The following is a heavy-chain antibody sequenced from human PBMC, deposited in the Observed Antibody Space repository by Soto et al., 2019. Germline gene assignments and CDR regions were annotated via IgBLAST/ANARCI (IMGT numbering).Heavy chain of an antibody. V-gene: IGHV3-73*01. D-gene: IGHD2-2*02. CDR2: IQIKTNNYAT. CDR1: GFTLSGSA. J-gene: IGHJ4*02. Sequence: GGSLRLSCAASGFTLSGSAMHWVRQASGKGLEWVGRIQIKTNNYATAYAESVKGRFSISRDDLKNTAYLQLNSLKPEDTAVYYCTSSANLDTGLHFSGQAPLVTVSS. CDR3: TSSANLDTGLHF.